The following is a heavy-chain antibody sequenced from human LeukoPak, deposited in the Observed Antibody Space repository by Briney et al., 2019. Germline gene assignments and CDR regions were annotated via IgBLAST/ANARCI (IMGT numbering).Heavy chain of an antibody. V-gene: IGHV4-59*01. CDR1: GGSISSYY. D-gene: IGHD6-19*01. CDR3: ARENPSSGWYEY. CDR2: IYYSGST. J-gene: IGHJ4*02. Sequence: SVTLSLTCTVSGGSISSYYWSWIRQPPGKGLEWIGYIYYSGSTNYNPSLKGRVTISVDTSKNQFSLKLSSVTAADTAVYYCARENPSSGWYEYWGQGTLVTVSS.